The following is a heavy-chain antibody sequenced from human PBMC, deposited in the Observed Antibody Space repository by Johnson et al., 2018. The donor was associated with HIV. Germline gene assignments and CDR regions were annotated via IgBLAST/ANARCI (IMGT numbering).Heavy chain of an antibody. Sequence: VQLVESGGGVVRPGGSLRLSCAASGFTVSSNYMSWVRQAPGKGLEWVSVIYSGGSTYYADSVKGRFTISRDNSKNTLYLQMNSLRAEDTAVYYCARSSGSYLDDAFDIWGQGTMVTVSS. CDR1: GFTVSSNY. CDR2: IYSGGST. V-gene: IGHV3-66*01. D-gene: IGHD1-26*01. J-gene: IGHJ3*02. CDR3: ARSSGSYLDDAFDI.